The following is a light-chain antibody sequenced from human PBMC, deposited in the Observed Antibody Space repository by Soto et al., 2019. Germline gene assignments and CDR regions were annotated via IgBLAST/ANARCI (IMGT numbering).Light chain of an antibody. CDR3: CSYAGSYV. V-gene: IGLV2-11*01. CDR1: SSDVGGYNY. CDR2: DVS. Sequence: QSALTQPRSVSASPGQSVTISCTRTSSDVGGYNYVSWYQHHPGKAPKLLIFDVSQRPSGVPDRFSGSKSGNTASLTISGLQADDEADYYCCSYAGSYVFGTGTKLTVL. J-gene: IGLJ1*01.